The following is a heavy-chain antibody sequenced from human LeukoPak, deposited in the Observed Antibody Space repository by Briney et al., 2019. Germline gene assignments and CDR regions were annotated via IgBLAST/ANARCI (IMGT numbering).Heavy chain of an antibody. D-gene: IGHD3-10*01. Sequence: SETLSLTCTVSSDFFSSVTDYWAWIRQPPGKGLEWIASGDYSGSINYNPSLKSRVTISVDTSRNQFSMKLNSVTAADTAVYYCAGSGGLANQGAVFDYWGQGTLVTVSS. J-gene: IGHJ4*02. CDR1: SDFFSSVTDY. CDR3: AGSGGLANQGAVFDY. CDR2: GDYSGSI. V-gene: IGHV4-39*07.